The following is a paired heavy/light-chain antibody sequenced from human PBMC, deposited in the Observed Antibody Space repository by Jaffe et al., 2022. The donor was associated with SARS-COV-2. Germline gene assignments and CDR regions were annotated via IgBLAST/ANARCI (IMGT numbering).Light chain of an antibody. CDR1: QNITNY. CDR2: ASS. V-gene: IGKV1-39*01. Sequence: DIQMTQSPSSLSASVGDRVTITCRASQNITNYLSWYQQKPGKAPKLLIYASSSLQNGVPSRFSGSGSGTDFTLTISSLQPEDFATYYCQQNYSTPQTFGQGTKLEIK. J-gene: IGKJ2*01. CDR3: QQNYSTPQT.
Heavy chain of an antibody. Sequence: EVQLVESGGGLVQPGRSLRLSCTASGFRFDNTAMHWVRQAPGKGLEWVSGISWNSSTLGYADSVKGRFTISRDNAKKCLYLQMNSLKTEDTALYYCAKDPEAHGYNYFDFWGQGTLVTVSS. V-gene: IGHV3-9*01. CDR1: GFRFDNTA. CDR3: AKDPEAHGYNYFDF. J-gene: IGHJ4*02. D-gene: IGHD5-12*01. CDR2: ISWNSSTL.